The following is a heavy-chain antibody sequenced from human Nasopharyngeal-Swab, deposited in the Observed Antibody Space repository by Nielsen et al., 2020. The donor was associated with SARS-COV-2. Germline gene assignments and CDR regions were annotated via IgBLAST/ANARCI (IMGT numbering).Heavy chain of an antibody. D-gene: IGHD6-19*01. V-gene: IGHV4-34*01. Sequence: SATLSLTCAVYGGSFSGYYWSWIRQPPGKGLEWIGEINHSGSTNYNPSLKSRVTISVDTSKNQFSLKLSSVTAADTAVYYCARGASIAVAGILLPDYYYYMDVWSKGTTVTVSS. CDR1: GGSFSGYY. CDR3: ARGASIAVAGILLPDYYYYMDV. CDR2: INHSGST. J-gene: IGHJ6*03.